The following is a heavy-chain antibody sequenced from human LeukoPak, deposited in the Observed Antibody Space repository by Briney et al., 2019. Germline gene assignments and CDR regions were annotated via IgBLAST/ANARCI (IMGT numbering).Heavy chain of an antibody. CDR3: AKTGGIVVAYYYMDV. V-gene: IGHV3-33*06. D-gene: IGHD3-22*01. CDR2: IWYDGSNK. J-gene: IGHJ6*03. CDR1: GFTFSSYG. Sequence: PGRSLRLSCAASGFTFSSYGMHWVRQAPGKGLEWVAVIWYDGSNKYYANSVKRRFTISRDNSKNTLYLQLNSRRAEDTAVYYCAKTGGIVVAYYYMDVWGKGTTVTVSS.